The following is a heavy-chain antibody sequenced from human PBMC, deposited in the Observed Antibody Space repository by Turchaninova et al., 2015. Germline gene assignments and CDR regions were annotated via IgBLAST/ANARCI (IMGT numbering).Heavy chain of an antibody. J-gene: IGHJ6*02. D-gene: IGHD4-17*01. CDR3: ARDQGTTRRSYGMDV. V-gene: IGHV3-7*03. Sequence: EVQLVESGGGLVQPGGSMRLSCAAPGFTFVTFWMTWVRQAPGKGLGGVGNKNHGGSEKNYCDAVKVRFNISRDNAKNSRYLQMNSLRAEDTGIYYCARDQGTTRRSYGMDVWGQGTSVTVS. CDR1: GFTFVTFW. CDR2: KNHGGSEK.